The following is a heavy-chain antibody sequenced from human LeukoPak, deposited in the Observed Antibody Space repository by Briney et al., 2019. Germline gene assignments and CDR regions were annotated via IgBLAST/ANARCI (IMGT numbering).Heavy chain of an antibody. CDR3: ANPNPAVRGF. D-gene: IGHD3-10*01. CDR2: ISYDGSNK. CDR1: RFTFSSYG. Sequence: GRSLRLSCAASRFTFSSYGMHWVRQAPGKGLEWVAVISYDGSNKYYADSVKGRFTISRDNSKNTLYLQMNSLRAEDTAVYYCANPNPAVRGFWGQGTLVTVSS. J-gene: IGHJ4*02. V-gene: IGHV3-30*18.